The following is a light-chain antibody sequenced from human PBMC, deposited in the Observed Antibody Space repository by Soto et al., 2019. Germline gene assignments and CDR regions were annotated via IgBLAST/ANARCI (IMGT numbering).Light chain of an antibody. V-gene: IGKV1-5*01. CDR1: QSISKW. Sequence: DIQMTQSPSTLSASVGDRVTITCRASQSISKWLAWYQQKPGTAPKLLIYDASSLESGVPSRFSGSGSGTEFTLTISSLQPDDFAVYYCQQRSNWPPYTFGQGTKLEIK. J-gene: IGKJ2*01. CDR2: DAS. CDR3: QQRSNWPPYT.